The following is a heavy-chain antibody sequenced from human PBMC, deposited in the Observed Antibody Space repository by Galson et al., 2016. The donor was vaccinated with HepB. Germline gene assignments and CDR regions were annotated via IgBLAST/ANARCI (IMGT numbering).Heavy chain of an antibody. Sequence: SLRLSCAVSGFAVSDNHMIWVRQAPGKGLDWVSFISFNGNTFYADSVRGRFTISRDNSKNMLFLQMNSLRAEDTAMYYCTRGERWLQLMDCWGQGTLVTVSS. J-gene: IGHJ4*02. CDR2: ISFNGNT. CDR1: GFAVSDNH. V-gene: IGHV3-53*01. CDR3: TRGERWLQLMDC. D-gene: IGHD5-24*01.